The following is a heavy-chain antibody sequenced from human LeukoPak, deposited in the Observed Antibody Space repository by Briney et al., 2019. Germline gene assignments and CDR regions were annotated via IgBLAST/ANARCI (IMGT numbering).Heavy chain of an antibody. Sequence: SETLSLTCSVSGGSISTYYWSWIRQPAGKGLEWIGRIYTTGGTNYNPSLKSRVTMSVDTSKNQFSLKLTSVTAADTAVFYCARHSNTDTWNYYYMGVWGKGTTVTVSS. CDR3: ARHSNTDTWNYYYMGV. J-gene: IGHJ6*03. D-gene: IGHD1-20*01. V-gene: IGHV4-4*07. CDR1: GGSISTYY. CDR2: IYTTGGT.